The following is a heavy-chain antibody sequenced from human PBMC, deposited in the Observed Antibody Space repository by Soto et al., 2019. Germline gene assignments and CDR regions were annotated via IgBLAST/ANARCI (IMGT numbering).Heavy chain of an antibody. D-gene: IGHD2-2*01. V-gene: IGHV3-21*01. CDR2: ISSSSSYI. CDR3: ARGGPCSSASCYPDY. CDR1: GFTFSSYS. J-gene: IGHJ4*02. Sequence: GGSLRLSCAASGFTFSSYSMNWVRQAPGKGLEWVSSISSSSSYIYYADSVRGRFTISRDNAKNSLYLQMNSLRAEDTAVYSCARGGPCSSASCYPDYWGQGTLVTVSS.